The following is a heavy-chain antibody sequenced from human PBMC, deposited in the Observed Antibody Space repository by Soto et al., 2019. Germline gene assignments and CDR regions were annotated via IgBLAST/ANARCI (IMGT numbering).Heavy chain of an antibody. V-gene: IGHV5-10-1*01. J-gene: IGHJ4*02. CDR2: IDPSDSYT. CDR1: GYSFTSYW. Sequence: PGESLKISCKGSGYSFTSYWISWVRQMPGKGLEWMGRIDPSDSYTNYSPSFQGHVTISADKSISTAYLQMNSLGADDTAIYYCAKEHGGGISTITSYFDFWGQGALVTVSS. D-gene: IGHD5-12*01. CDR3: AKEHGGGISTITSYFDF.